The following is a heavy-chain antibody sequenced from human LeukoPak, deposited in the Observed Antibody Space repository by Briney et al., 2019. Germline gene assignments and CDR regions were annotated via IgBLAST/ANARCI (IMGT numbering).Heavy chain of an antibody. CDR1: GGSISSYY. J-gene: IGHJ4*02. CDR2: IYNSGST. V-gene: IGHV4-59*01. D-gene: IGHD3-3*01. CDR3: ARAGSGYSFDS. Sequence: SETLSLTCTVPGGSISSYYWSWIRQPPEKELEWFGYIYNSGSTNYNPSLKSRVTISVDTSKNQFSMKLSSVTAADTAVYYCARAGSGYSFDSWGQGTLVTVSS.